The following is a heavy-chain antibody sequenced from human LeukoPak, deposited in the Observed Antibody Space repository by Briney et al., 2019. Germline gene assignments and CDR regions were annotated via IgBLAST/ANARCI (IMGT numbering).Heavy chain of an antibody. D-gene: IGHD7-27*01. CDR3: ARDVSGNWGFSVGYFDY. J-gene: IGHJ4*02. Sequence: PSETLSLTCTVSGGSISSGSYYWSWIRQPPGKGLEWIGYIYYSGSTNYNPSLKSRVTISVDTSKNQFSLKLSSVTAADTAVYYCARDVSGNWGFSVGYFDYWGQGTLVTVSS. CDR2: IYYSGST. CDR1: GGSISSGSYY. V-gene: IGHV4-61*01.